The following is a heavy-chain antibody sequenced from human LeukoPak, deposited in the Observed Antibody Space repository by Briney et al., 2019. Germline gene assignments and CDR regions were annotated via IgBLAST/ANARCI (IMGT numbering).Heavy chain of an antibody. CDR2: INPNSGGT. V-gene: IGHV1-2*02. D-gene: IGHD1-26*01. CDR3: ARGRTLSGGYFVPQDY. CDR1: GYTFTGYY. Sequence: ASVKVSCKASGYTFTGYYMHWVRQAPGQGLEWMGCINPNSGGTNYAQKFQGRVTMTRDTSISTAYIELSRLRSDDTAVYYCARGRTLSGGYFVPQDYWGQGTLVTVSS. J-gene: IGHJ4*02.